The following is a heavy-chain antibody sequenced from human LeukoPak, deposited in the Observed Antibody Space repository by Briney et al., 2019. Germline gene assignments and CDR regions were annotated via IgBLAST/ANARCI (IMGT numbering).Heavy chain of an antibody. CDR3: ARGQKHRSGYTVTELGSGYFDY. D-gene: IGHD5-18*01. CDR2: IYYSGRT. J-gene: IGHJ4*02. CDR1: GGSISSYY. V-gene: IGHV4-59*01. Sequence: KPSETLSLTCSVSGGSISSYYWSWIRQPPGRGLEWIGYIYYSGRTSYNPSLKSRVTISVDTSKNQFSLRLSSVTAADTAVYYCARGQKHRSGYTVTELGSGYFDYWGQGPLVTVSS.